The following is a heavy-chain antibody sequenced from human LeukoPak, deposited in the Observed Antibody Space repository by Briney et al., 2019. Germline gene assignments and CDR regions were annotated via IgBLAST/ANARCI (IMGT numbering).Heavy chain of an antibody. CDR3: ARGRWELLKYFDY. CDR1: GGSFSGYY. J-gene: IGHJ4*02. D-gene: IGHD1-26*01. Sequence: SETLSLTCAVYGGSFSGYYWSWIRQSPGKGLEWIGEINHSGSTNYNPSLKSRVTISVDTSKNQFSLKLSSVTAADTAVYYRARGRWELLKYFDYWGQGTLVTVSS. V-gene: IGHV4-34*01. CDR2: INHSGST.